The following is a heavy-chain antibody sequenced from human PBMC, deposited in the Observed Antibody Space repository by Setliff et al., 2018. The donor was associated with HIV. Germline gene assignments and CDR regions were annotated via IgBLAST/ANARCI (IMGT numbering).Heavy chain of an antibody. CDR3: ARAYDSSGYLRVFVDF. Sequence: TLSLTCGVSGYSISSDYCWGWIRQPPGKGLEWIGNMCHGGNNNYYNPSLKSRVTISVDTSKNQFFLKVTSVTVADTAVYYCARAYDSSGYLRVFVDFWGQGTRVTVSS. V-gene: IGHV4-38-2*01. D-gene: IGHD3-22*01. J-gene: IGHJ4*02. CDR1: GYSISSDYC. CDR2: MCHGGNNN.